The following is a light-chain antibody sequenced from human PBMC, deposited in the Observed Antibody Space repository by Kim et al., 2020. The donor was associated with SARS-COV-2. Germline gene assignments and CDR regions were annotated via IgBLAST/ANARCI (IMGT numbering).Light chain of an antibody. CDR1: QSVDSNY. CDR2: GAS. J-gene: IGKJ1*01. V-gene: IGKV3-20*01. CDR3: QQYDSSPLT. Sequence: SPGERATLSCRASQSVDSNYLAWYQQKPGQAPRLLIFGASSRATGIPDRFRGSGSGTDFTLTISRLEPEYFAVYYCQQYDSSPLTFGQGTKVDIK.